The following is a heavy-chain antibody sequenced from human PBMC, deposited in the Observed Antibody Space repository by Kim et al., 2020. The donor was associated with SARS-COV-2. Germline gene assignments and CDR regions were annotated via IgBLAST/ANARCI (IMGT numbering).Heavy chain of an antibody. D-gene: IGHD6-19*01. CDR1: GFTFDDYA. CDR3: AKDISSGWYLFDY. J-gene: IGHJ4*02. CDR2: ISWNSGSI. Sequence: GGSLRLSCAASGFTFDDYAMHWVRQAPGKGLEWVSGISWNSGSIGYADSVKGRFTISRDNAKNSLYLQMNSLRAEDTALYYCAKDISSGWYLFDYWGQGT. V-gene: IGHV3-9*01.